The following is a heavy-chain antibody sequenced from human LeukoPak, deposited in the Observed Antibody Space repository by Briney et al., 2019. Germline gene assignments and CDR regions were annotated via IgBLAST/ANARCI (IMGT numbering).Heavy chain of an antibody. D-gene: IGHD3-9*01. Sequence: SETLSLTCAVYGGSFSGYYWSWIRQPPGKGLEWIGEINHSGSTNYNPSLKSRVTISVDTSKNQFSLKLSSVTAADTAVYYCARYSRTYDILTGYSPGGYFDYWGQGTLVTVSS. J-gene: IGHJ4*02. CDR1: GGSFSGYY. V-gene: IGHV4-34*01. CDR2: INHSGST. CDR3: ARYSRTYDILTGYSPGGYFDY.